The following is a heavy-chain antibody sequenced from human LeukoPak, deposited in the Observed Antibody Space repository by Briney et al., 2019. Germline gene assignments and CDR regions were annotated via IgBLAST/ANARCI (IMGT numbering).Heavy chain of an antibody. CDR2: ISTNGDRT. CDR3: ARGVAISSSGWYDTFDY. V-gene: IGHV3-64*02. J-gene: IGHJ4*02. Sequence: GGSLRLSCAASGFTFSNSAMYWVRQAPGKGLEFVSFISTNGDRTYYADSVKGRFTISRDNSKNTLYLQMGSLRADDMAVYYCARGVAISSSGWYDTFDYWGQGALVTISS. CDR1: GFTFSNSA. D-gene: IGHD6-19*01.